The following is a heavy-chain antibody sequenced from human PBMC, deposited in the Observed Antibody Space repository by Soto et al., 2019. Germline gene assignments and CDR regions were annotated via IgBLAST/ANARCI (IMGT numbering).Heavy chain of an antibody. D-gene: IGHD6-13*01. V-gene: IGHV1-8*01. CDR1: GYTFTSYD. Sequence: AASVKVSCKASGYTFTSYDIKWVRQATGQGLEWMGWMNPNSGNTGYAQKFQGRVTMTRNTSISTAYMELSSLRSEDTAVYYCAREHSSSWRFDYWGQGTLVTVSS. CDR3: AREHSSSWRFDY. J-gene: IGHJ4*02. CDR2: MNPNSGNT.